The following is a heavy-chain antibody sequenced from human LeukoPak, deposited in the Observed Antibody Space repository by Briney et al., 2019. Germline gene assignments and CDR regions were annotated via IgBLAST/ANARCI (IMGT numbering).Heavy chain of an antibody. V-gene: IGHV3-43*02. CDR3: ARESDSSGWYDS. CDR1: GFSFDDYA. D-gene: IGHD3-22*01. Sequence: GGSLRLSCAAPGFSFDDYAIHWVRQAPGKGLEWVSLISGDGGSTFYADSVKGRCSISRDNSKNSLYLQMSSLRSEDTALYYCARESDSSGWYDSWGQGTLVTVSS. CDR2: ISGDGGST. J-gene: IGHJ5*01.